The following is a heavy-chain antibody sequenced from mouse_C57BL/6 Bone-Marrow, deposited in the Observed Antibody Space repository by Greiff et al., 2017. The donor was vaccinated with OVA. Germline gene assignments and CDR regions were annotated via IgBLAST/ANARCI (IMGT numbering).Heavy chain of an antibody. CDR1: GYTFTDYE. CDR2: IDPETGGT. J-gene: IGHJ2*01. D-gene: IGHD2-1*01. Sequence: QVQLKQSGAELVRPGASVTLSCKASGYTFTDYEMHWVKQTPVHGLEWIGAIDPETGGTAYNQKFKGKAILTADKSSSTAYMELRSLTSEDSAVYYCTTIYYDSDYWGQGTTLTVSS. CDR3: TTIYYDSDY. V-gene: IGHV1-15*01.